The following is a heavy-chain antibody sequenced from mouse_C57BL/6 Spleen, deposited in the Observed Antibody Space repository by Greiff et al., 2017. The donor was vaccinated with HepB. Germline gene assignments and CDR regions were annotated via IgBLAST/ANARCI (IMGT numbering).Heavy chain of an antibody. V-gene: IGHV1-52*01. CDR3: ARGYGNYAYFDY. J-gene: IGHJ2*01. Sequence: VQLQQPGAELVRPGSSVKLSCKASGYTFTSYWMHWVKQRPIQGLEWIGNIDPSDSETHYNQKFKDKATLTVDKSSSTAYMQLSSLTSEDSAVYYCARGYGNYAYFDYWGQGTTLTVSS. D-gene: IGHD2-1*01. CDR2: IDPSDSET. CDR1: GYTFTSYW.